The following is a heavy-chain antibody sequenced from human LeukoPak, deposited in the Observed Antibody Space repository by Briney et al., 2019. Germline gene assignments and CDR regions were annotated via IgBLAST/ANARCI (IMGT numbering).Heavy chain of an antibody. J-gene: IGHJ4*02. CDR3: AKVVGSYYDY. CDR1: GFTFSSYW. D-gene: IGHD3-10*01. V-gene: IGHV3-7*03. Sequence: GGSLRLSCAASGFTFSSYWMSWVRQAPGKGLEWVANIKQDGSEKHFGVSVKGRFTISRDNSKNTLYLQMNSLRDEDTAVYYCAKVVGSYYDYWGQGALVTVSS. CDR2: IKQDGSEK.